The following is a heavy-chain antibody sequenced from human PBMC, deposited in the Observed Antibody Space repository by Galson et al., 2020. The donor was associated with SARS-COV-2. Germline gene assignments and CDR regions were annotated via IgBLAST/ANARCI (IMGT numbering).Heavy chain of an antibody. CDR3: ARSNTESLWSGYYGTYYYYYYMDV. CDR1: GFTFTNSA. V-gene: IGHV1-58*01. CDR2: IVVGSGNT. Sequence: SVKVSCKASGFTFTNSAVQWVRQARGQRLEWIGWIVVGSGNTNYAQKFQERVTITRDMSTSTAYMELSSLRSEDTAVYYCARSNTESLWSGYYGTYYYYYYMDVWGKGTTVTVSS. D-gene: IGHD3-3*01. J-gene: IGHJ6*03.